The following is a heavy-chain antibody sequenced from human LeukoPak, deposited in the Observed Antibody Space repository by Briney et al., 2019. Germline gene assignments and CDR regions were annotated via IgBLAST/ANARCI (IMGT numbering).Heavy chain of an antibody. D-gene: IGHD1-26*01. CDR1: GYTFTGYY. V-gene: IGHV1-2*02. CDR3: AREPYSGSYTDY. J-gene: IGHJ4*02. Sequence: ASVKVSCKASGYTFTGYYMHWVRQAPGQGLEWMGWINPNSGGTNYAQKFQGRVTMTRDTSISTAYMELSRLRSDDTAVYYCAREPYSGSYTDYWGQGTLVTVSS. CDR2: INPNSGGT.